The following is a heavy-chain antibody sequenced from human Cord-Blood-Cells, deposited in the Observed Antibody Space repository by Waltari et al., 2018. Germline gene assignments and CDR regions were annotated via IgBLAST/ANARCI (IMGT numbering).Heavy chain of an antibody. Sequence: QVQLVQSGAEVKKPGASVKVSCKASGYTFTSYDINWGRQATGQGLEGMGGRNPNSGNTGYAQKVQGRVTITRNTSISTAYMERSSLRSEDTAVYYCARRGWNSLDYWGQGTLVTVSS. D-gene: IGHD1-7*01. CDR1: GYTFTSYD. CDR3: ARRGWNSLDY. J-gene: IGHJ4*02. V-gene: IGHV1-8*03. CDR2: RNPNSGNT.